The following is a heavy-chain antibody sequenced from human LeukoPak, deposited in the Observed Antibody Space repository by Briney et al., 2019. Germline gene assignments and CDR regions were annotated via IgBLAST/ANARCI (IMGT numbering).Heavy chain of an antibody. CDR3: ARGPRVRHDSSGLGY. CDR2: IYYSGST. J-gene: IGHJ4*02. Sequence: SETLSLTCTVSGGSISSSSYYWGWIRQPPGKGLEWIGSIYYSGSTYYNPSLKSRVTISVDTSKNQFSLKLSSVTAADTAVYYCARGPRVRHDSSGLGYWGQGTLVTVSS. D-gene: IGHD3-22*01. CDR1: GGSISSSSYY. V-gene: IGHV4-39*01.